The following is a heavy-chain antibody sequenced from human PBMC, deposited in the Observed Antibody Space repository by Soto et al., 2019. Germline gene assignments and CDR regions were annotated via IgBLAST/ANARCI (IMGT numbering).Heavy chain of an antibody. CDR2: IDWDDDK. D-gene: IGHD6-6*01. CDR3: ARMESSIAARRPTYYYYGMDV. CDR1: GFSLSTSGMC. J-gene: IGHJ6*02. Sequence: PTLVNPTQTLTLTCTFSGFSLSTSGMCVSWIRQPPGKALEWLALIDWDDDKYYSTSLKTRLTISKDTSKNQVVLTMTNMDPVDTATYYCARMESSIAARRPTYYYYGMDVWGQGTTVTVSS. V-gene: IGHV2-70*01.